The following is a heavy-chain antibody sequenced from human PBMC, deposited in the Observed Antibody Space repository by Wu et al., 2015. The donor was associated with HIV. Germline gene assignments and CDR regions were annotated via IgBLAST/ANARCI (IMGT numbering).Heavy chain of an antibody. Sequence: QVQLVQSGIEVKEPGASVKVSCKTSGYTFTNYAITWVRQAPGQGLEWMGWVTTYGGNTNYAQKFQGRVTMTTDTSTNTAYMDLRSLRSDDTAVYYCATWKVVTDSLRLDFWGQGTLVTVSS. CDR2: VTTYGGNT. V-gene: IGHV1-18*01. J-gene: IGHJ4*02. CDR1: GYTFTNYA. CDR3: ATWKVVTDSLRLDF. D-gene: IGHD4-23*01.